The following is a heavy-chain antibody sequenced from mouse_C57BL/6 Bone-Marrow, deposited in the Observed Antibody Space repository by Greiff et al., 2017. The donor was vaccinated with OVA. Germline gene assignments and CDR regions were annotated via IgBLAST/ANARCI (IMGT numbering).Heavy chain of an antibody. CDR3: ARDYYSGSNWYFDV. V-gene: IGHV1-50*01. Sequence: QQSCKASGYTFTSYWMQWVKQRPGQGLEWIGEIDPSDSYTNYNQKFKGKATLTVDTSSSTSYMQLSSLTSEDSAVYYCARDYYSGSNWYFDVWGTGTTVTVSS. CDR2: IDPSDSYT. CDR1: GYTFTSYW. J-gene: IGHJ1*03. D-gene: IGHD1-1*01.